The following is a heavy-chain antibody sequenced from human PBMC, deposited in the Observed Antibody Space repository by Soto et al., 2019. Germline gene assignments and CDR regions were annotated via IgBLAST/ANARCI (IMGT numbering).Heavy chain of an antibody. V-gene: IGHV1-18*04. CDR3: ARVGRASSWYYYYGMDV. D-gene: IGHD6-13*01. Sequence: ASVKVSCKVSGHTFTSYGISWVRQAPGQGLEWMGWISAYNGNTNYAQKLQGRVTMTTDTSTSTAYMELRSLRSDDTAVYYCARVGRASSWYYYYGMDVWGQGTTVTVSS. J-gene: IGHJ6*02. CDR2: ISAYNGNT. CDR1: GHTFTSYG.